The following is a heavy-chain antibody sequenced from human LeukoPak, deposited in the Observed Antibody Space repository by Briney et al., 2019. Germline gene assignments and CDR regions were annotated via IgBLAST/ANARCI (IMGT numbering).Heavy chain of an antibody. Sequence: ASVKVSCMASGYTFTSYGISWVRQAPGQGLEWMGWISAYNGNTNYAQKLQGRVTMTTDTSTSTAYMELRSLRSDDTAVYYCASGSKEGVTMVRGVIITSDYYYYGMDVWGQGTTVTVSS. D-gene: IGHD3-10*01. CDR2: ISAYNGNT. V-gene: IGHV1-18*01. CDR3: ASGSKEGVTMVRGVIITSDYYYYGMDV. CDR1: GYTFTSYG. J-gene: IGHJ6*02.